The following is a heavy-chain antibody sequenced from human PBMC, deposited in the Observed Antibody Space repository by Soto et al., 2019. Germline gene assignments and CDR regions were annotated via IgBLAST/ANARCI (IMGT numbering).Heavy chain of an antibody. CDR3: AKDRRYYDSSGYYYFDY. J-gene: IGHJ4*02. CDR1: GFTFSSYA. CDR2: ISGSGGST. D-gene: IGHD3-22*01. V-gene: IGHV3-23*01. Sequence: PGGSLRLSCAASGFTFSSYAMSWVRQAPGKGLEWVSAISGSGGSTYYADSVKGRFTISTDNSKNTLYLQMNSLRAEDTAVYYCAKDRRYYDSSGYYYFDYWGQGTLVTVSS.